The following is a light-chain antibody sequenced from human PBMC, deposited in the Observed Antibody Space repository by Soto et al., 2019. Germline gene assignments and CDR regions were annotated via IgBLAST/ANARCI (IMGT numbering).Light chain of an antibody. CDR2: EVN. Sequence: QSALTQPASVSGSPGQSITISCTGTSSDVGSYNLVSWYQQHPGKAPKVIIYEVNKRPSGISNRFSASKSGNTASLTISGLQADDEADYYCSSSIHPNTLVFGGGTKVTVL. CDR3: SSSIHPNTLV. CDR1: SSDVGSYNL. V-gene: IGLV2-23*02. J-gene: IGLJ3*02.